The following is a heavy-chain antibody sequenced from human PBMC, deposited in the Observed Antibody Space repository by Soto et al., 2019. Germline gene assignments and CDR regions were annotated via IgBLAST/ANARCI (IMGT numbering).Heavy chain of an antibody. D-gene: IGHD2-15*01. CDR1: GFSLSTCA. Sequence: GALRLSCAASGFSLSTCAMTWVRQAPGKGLEWVLCISGSGDTTYYADSVKGRFTISRDTSKNTVYLQMNSLRVDDTAVYYCAKGHPGGSCYSGLDCWGQGTLVTVSS. CDR2: ISGSGDTT. V-gene: IGHV3-23*01. J-gene: IGHJ4*02. CDR3: AKGHPGGSCYSGLDC.